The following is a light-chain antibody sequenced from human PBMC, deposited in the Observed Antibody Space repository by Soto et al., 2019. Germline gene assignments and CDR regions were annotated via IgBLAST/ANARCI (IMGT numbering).Light chain of an antibody. CDR1: SSDIGGYNY. CDR3: SSFRSTTTL. Sequence: QAVVTQPASVSGSPGQSITISCTGTSSDIGGYNYVSWYQQHPGKAPKLMIYEVSNRPSGVSNRFSGSKSGNTASLTISGLQADDEADYYCSSFRSTTTLFGGGTKLTVL. J-gene: IGLJ2*01. V-gene: IGLV2-14*01. CDR2: EVS.